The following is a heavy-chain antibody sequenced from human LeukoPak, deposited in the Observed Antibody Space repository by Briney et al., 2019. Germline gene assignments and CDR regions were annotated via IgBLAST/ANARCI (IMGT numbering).Heavy chain of an antibody. D-gene: IGHD3-3*01. CDR1: GFSIDDYG. CDR2: ITWNSNSI. V-gene: IGHV3-9*01. CDR3: ARSSYYDFWSGYYTAGLD. J-gene: IGHJ4*02. Sequence: GGSLRLSCAASGFSIDDYGMHWVRQAPGKGLEWVSGITWNSNSIGYADSVKGRFTISRDNAKNSLYLQMNSLRAEDTAVYYCARSSYYDFWSGYYTAGLDWGQGTLVTVSS.